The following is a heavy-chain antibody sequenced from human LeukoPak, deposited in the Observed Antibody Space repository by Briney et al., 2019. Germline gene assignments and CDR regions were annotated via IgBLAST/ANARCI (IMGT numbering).Heavy chain of an antibody. CDR3: ARRYCSGGSCYDGMDV. CDR1: GYSFTSYW. Sequence: GESLKISCKGSGYSFTSYWIGWVRQMPGKGLEWVGIIYPGDSDTRYSPSFQGQVTISADKSISTAYLQWSSLKASDTAMYYCARRYCSGGSCYDGMDVWGQGTTVTVSS. J-gene: IGHJ6*02. D-gene: IGHD2-15*01. CDR2: IYPGDSDT. V-gene: IGHV5-51*01.